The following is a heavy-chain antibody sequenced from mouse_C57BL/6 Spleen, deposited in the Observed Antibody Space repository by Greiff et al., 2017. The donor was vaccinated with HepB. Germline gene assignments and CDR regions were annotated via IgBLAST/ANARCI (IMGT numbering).Heavy chain of an antibody. CDR1: GYTFTSYW. J-gene: IGHJ4*01. Sequence: QVQLQQPGAELVKPGASVKLSCKASGYTFTSYWMQWVKQRPGQGLEWIGEIDPSDSYTNYNQKFKGKATLTVDTSSSTAYMQLSSLTSEDSAVYYCARSFYDYGSSRYYAMDYWGQGTSVTVSS. CDR2: IDPSDSYT. CDR3: ARSFYDYGSSRYYAMDY. V-gene: IGHV1-50*01. D-gene: IGHD1-1*01.